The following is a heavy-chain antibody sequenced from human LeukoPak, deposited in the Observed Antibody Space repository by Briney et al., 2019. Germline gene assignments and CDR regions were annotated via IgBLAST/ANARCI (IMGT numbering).Heavy chain of an antibody. CDR2: INPDASDT. V-gene: IGHV3-74*01. J-gene: IGHJ6*02. CDR1: KFTFCSFW. CDR3: ARVRNGYSSGLDV. D-gene: IGHD2-15*01. Sequence: SLRLSCAASKFTFCSFWMNWVRLGPCKWLLWVSRINPDASDTEYAHSVKGRFTVSRDNARNTLYLELRRVSVQDSGLYYCARVRNGYSSGLDVWGRGTWVTVSS.